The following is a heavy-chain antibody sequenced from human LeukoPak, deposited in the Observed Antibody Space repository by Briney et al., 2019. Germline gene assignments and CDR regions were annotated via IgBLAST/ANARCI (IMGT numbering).Heavy chain of an antibody. J-gene: IGHJ6*02. CDR2: IKQDGSEK. V-gene: IGHV3-7*01. D-gene: IGHD3-3*01. Sequence: GGSLRLSCAASGFTFSSYWMSWVRQAPGKGLEWVANIKQDGSEKYYVDSVKGRFTISRDNAKNSLYLQMNSLRAEDTAVYYCARDFASSYYDFWSGYYSPNYYYGMDVWGQGTTVTVSS. CDR3: ARDFASSYYDFWSGYYSPNYYYGMDV. CDR1: GFTFSSYW.